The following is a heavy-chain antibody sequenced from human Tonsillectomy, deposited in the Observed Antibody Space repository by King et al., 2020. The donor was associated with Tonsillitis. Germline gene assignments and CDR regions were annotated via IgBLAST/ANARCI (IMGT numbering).Heavy chain of an antibody. CDR1: GFIFSNAW. CDR3: SAFFDIWDF. D-gene: IGHD3-9*01. J-gene: IGHJ4*02. Sequence: QLVQSGGGLVKPGGSLRLSCAASGFIFSNAWMNWVRQAPGKGLEWVGRIKSKTDGGTTDSAAPMKGKFTISRDDSKNTLYLQMSTLKSGDTAVYYGSAFFDIWDFGGQGTLVTVSS. CDR2: IKSKTDGGTT. V-gene: IGHV3-15*01.